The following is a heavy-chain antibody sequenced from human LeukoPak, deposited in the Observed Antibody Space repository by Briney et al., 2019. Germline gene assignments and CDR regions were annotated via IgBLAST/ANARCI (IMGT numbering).Heavy chain of an antibody. Sequence: GASVKVSCKVSGYTLTELSMHWVRQAPGKGLEWMGGFDPEDGETIYAQKFQGRVTMTEDTSTDTAYMELSSLRSEDTALYYCALMEGKRDGSGGSCYGFFDYWGQGTLVTVSS. D-gene: IGHD2-15*01. CDR1: GYTLTELS. CDR3: ALMEGKRDGSGGSCYGFFDY. J-gene: IGHJ4*02. CDR2: FDPEDGET. V-gene: IGHV1-24*01.